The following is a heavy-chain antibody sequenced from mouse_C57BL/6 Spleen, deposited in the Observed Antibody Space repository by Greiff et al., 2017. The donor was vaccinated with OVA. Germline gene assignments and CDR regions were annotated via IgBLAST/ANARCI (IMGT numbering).Heavy chain of an antibody. D-gene: IGHD1-1*01. Sequence: QVHVKQPGTELVKPGASVKLSCKASGYTFTSYWMHWVKQRPGQGLEWIGNINPSNGGTNYNEKFKSKATLTVDKSSSTAYMQLSSLTSEDSAVYYCARVTTVVATGYFDVWGTGTTVTVSS. CDR1: GYTFTSYW. J-gene: IGHJ1*03. V-gene: IGHV1-53*01. CDR2: INPSNGGT. CDR3: ARVTTVVATGYFDV.